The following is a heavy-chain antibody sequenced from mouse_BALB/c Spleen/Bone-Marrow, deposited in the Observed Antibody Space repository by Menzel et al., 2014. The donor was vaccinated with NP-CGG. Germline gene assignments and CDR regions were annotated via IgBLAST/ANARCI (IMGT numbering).Heavy chain of an antibody. D-gene: IGHD1-1*01. CDR1: GYTFSSYW. Sequence: QVQLQQSGAELMNPGASVKISCKATGYTFSSYWIEWVKQRPGHGLEWIGEILPGSGSTNYNEKFKGKATFTADTSSNTDYMQLSSLTSEDSAVYYCAREDGLWYFDVWGAGTTVTVSS. V-gene: IGHV1-9*01. J-gene: IGHJ1*01. CDR3: AREDGLWYFDV. CDR2: ILPGSGST.